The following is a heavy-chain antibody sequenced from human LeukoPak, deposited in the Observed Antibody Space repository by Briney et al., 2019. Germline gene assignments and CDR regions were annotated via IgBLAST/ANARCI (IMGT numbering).Heavy chain of an antibody. D-gene: IGHD4-17*01. V-gene: IGHV3-23*01. J-gene: IGHJ4*02. CDR1: GFTFSSYG. CDR2: ISGSGGST. CDR3: AKGLTVTTKAALWLGYYFDY. Sequence: PGGTLKLSCAASGFTFSSYGMSWVRQAPGKGLEWVSAISGSGGSTYYADSVKGRFTISRDNSKNTLYLQMNSLRAEDTAVYYCAKGLTVTTKAALWLGYYFDYWGQGTLVTVSS.